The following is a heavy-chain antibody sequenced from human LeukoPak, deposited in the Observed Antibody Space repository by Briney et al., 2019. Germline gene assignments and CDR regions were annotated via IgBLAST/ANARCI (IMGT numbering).Heavy chain of an antibody. CDR1: GFTFSSYS. Sequence: TGGSLRLSCAASGFTFSSYSMNWVRQAPGKGLEWVSSISSSSSYIYYADSVKGRFTISRDNAKNSLYLQMNSLRAEDTAVYYCASIAAGTDYFDYWGQGTLVTVSS. CDR3: ASIAAGTDYFDY. CDR2: ISSSSSYI. D-gene: IGHD6-13*01. V-gene: IGHV3-21*01. J-gene: IGHJ4*02.